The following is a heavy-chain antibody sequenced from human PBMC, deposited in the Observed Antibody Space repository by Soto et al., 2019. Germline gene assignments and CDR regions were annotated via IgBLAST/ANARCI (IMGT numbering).Heavy chain of an antibody. J-gene: IGHJ4*02. D-gene: IGHD1-7*01. CDR2: IDPKTGDT. Sequence: ASVKVSCQASGYTFTDYDMHWVRQAPGQGLEWMGWIDPKTGDTNYAQKFQSWVTLTRDTSISTAYMELTRLKSDDTAVYHCARLTKWNYSLDSWGQGTLVTVSS. CDR3: ARLTKWNYSLDS. V-gene: IGHV1-2*04. CDR1: GYTFTDYD.